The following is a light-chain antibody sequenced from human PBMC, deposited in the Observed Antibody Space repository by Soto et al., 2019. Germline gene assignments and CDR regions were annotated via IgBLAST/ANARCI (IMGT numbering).Light chain of an antibody. V-gene: IGKV3-15*01. CDR2: GAS. CDR3: QQYNDWPRT. Sequence: VVLTQSPATLSLSPGERATLSYRASQSVSSNLAWYQQKPGQAPRLLIYGASTRASGIPARFSGSGSGTEFTLTISSMQSEDFAVYYCQQYNDWPRTFGQGTKVEIK. J-gene: IGKJ1*01. CDR1: QSVSSN.